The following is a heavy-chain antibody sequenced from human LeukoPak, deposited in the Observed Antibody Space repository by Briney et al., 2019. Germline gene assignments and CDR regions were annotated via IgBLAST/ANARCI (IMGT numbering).Heavy chain of an antibody. D-gene: IGHD1-26*01. Sequence: GASVKVSCKASGGTFSSYAISWVRQARGQGLEWMGGIIPIFGTANYAQKFQGRVTITADESTSTAYMELSSLRSEDTAIYYCARDNSVGDNAWWFDPWGQGTLVTVSS. CDR1: GGTFSSYA. CDR3: ARDNSVGDNAWWFDP. CDR2: IIPIFGTA. J-gene: IGHJ5*02. V-gene: IGHV1-69*13.